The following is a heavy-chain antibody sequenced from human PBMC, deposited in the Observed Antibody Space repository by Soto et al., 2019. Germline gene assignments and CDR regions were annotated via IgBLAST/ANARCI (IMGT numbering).Heavy chain of an antibody. V-gene: IGHV4-30-2*01. D-gene: IGHD3-10*01. CDR2: IYHSGST. CDR1: GESISRGGCS. Sequence: PSETLSLTCAVSGESISRGGCSWSWIQQPPGKGLEWIGCIYHSGSTYYNPSLKSRVTISVDRSKNQFSLKLSSVTAADTAVYYCARGYGSGSPDWFDPWGQGTLVTVSS. CDR3: ARGYGSGSPDWFDP. J-gene: IGHJ5*02.